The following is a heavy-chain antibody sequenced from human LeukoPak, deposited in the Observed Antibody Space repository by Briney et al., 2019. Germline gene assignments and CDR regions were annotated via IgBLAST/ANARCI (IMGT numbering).Heavy chain of an antibody. Sequence: GESLKISCKSSGYTFTDYWIGWVRQMPGRGLEWMGIISPGDSDTRYSPSFQGQVTMSADKSINTAYLQWGSLKASDTAMYYCARGRGATVITNFDCWGQGTLVTVSS. D-gene: IGHD4-23*01. CDR1: GYTFTDYW. CDR2: ISPGDSDT. J-gene: IGHJ4*02. V-gene: IGHV5-51*01. CDR3: ARGRGATVITNFDC.